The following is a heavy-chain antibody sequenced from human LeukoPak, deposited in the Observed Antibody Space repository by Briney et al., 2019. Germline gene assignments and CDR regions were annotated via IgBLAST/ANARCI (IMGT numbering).Heavy chain of an antibody. J-gene: IGHJ4*02. CDR1: GYTFTGYY. V-gene: IGHV1-2*02. CDR2: INPNSGGT. Sequence: ASVKVSCKASGYTFTGYYMHWVRQAPGQGLEWMGWINPNSGGTNYAQKFQGRVTMTRDTSISTAYMELSRLRSDDTAVYYCARVFIYCSGGSFYCDYWGQGTLVTVSP. CDR3: ARVFIYCSGGSFYCDY. D-gene: IGHD2-15*01.